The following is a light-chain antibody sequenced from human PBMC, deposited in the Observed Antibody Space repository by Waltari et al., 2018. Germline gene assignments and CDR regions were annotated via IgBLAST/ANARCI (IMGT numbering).Light chain of an antibody. V-gene: IGKV1-5*03. J-gene: IGKJ1*01. Sequence: DIQMTQSPSTLSASVGDRVTITCRASQSISSWLACDQQNPGKAPKLLLYKASSLESGFPSRFSGSGSGTEFTLTISSLQPDDFATYYCQQYNSYSRTFGQGTKVEIK. CDR2: KAS. CDR3: QQYNSYSRT. CDR1: QSISSW.